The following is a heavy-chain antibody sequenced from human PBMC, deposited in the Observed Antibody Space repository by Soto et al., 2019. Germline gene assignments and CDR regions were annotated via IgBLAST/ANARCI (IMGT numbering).Heavy chain of an antibody. V-gene: IGHV4-34*01. CDR3: ARGLASYYYGSVNYYLLYF. D-gene: IGHD3-10*01. Sequence: SENLSITCAVYGGSLGGYYWSWIRQPPGKGLEWIGDISDSGNTNTNPSLKSRVTISRDTPKNQFSLKLTSVTAADTAVYYCARGLASYYYGSVNYYLLYFWGQG. CDR2: ISDSGNT. CDR1: GGSLGGYY. J-gene: IGHJ4*02.